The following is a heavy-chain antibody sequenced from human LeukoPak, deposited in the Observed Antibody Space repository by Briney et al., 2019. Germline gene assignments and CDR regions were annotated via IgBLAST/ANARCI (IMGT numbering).Heavy chain of an antibody. V-gene: IGHV4-4*09. CDR3: ARHGGIGKTYVSLDY. D-gene: IGHD3-16*01. CDR1: RDSLSDYY. J-gene: IGHJ4*02. Sequence: SETLSLTCSVSRDSLSDYYWSWIRQIPGKGLEWIGYFYTGGDIDYNPSLKSRVTISGDTSTNQFSLKLRSVTAADTAIYYCARHGGIGKTYVSLDYWGQGALVTVSS. CDR2: FYTGGDI.